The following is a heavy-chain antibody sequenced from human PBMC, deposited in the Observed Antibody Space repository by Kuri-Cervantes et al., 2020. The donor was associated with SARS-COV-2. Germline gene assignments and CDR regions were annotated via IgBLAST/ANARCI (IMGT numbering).Heavy chain of an antibody. CDR1: GGSISSYY. V-gene: IGHV4-59*01. J-gene: IGHJ2*01. CDR3: ARREYWYSDL. CDR2: IYYSGST. Sequence: SETLSLTCTVSGGSISSYYWSWIRQPPGKGLEWIGYIYYSGSTNYNPSLKSRVTISVDTSKNQFSLKLSSVTAADTAVYYCARREYWYSDLWGRGTLVTVSS. D-gene: IGHD1-26*01.